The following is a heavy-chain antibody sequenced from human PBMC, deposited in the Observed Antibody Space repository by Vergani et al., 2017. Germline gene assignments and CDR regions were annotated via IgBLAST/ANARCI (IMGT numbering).Heavy chain of an antibody. Sequence: EVQLVQSGAEVKKPGESLKISCKGSGYSFTSYWIGWVRQMPGKGLEWMGIIYPGDSDTRYSPSFQGQITISADKSISTAYLQWISLKASDTAMYYCAGTTYDYDNSGYPEVFDYWGQGTLVTVSS. D-gene: IGHD3-22*01. CDR2: IYPGDSDT. CDR3: AGTTYDYDNSGYPEVFDY. V-gene: IGHV5-51*03. CDR1: GYSFTSYW. J-gene: IGHJ4*02.